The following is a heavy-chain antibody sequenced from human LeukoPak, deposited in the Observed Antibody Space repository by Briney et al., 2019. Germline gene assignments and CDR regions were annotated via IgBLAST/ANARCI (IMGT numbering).Heavy chain of an antibody. D-gene: IGHD3/OR15-3a*01. Sequence: GGSLRLSCAASGFTFSSHTMTWVRQAPGKGLEWVSAISNSGGSTYYADSVKGRFTISRDNSKNTLYLQMNSLKAENTAVYYCAKGRGLVSPDDHWGQGTLVTVSS. CDR1: GFTFSSHT. CDR2: ISNSGGST. V-gene: IGHV3-23*01. J-gene: IGHJ4*02. CDR3: AKGRGLVSPDDH.